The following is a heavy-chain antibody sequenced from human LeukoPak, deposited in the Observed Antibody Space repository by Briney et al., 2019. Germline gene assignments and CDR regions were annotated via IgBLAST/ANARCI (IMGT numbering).Heavy chain of an antibody. J-gene: IGHJ4*02. Sequence: ASETLSLTCTVSGGSISSGGYYWSWIRQHPGKGLEWIGYIYYSGSTYYNPSLKSRVTISVDTSKNQFSLKPSSVTAADTAVYYCARDPVVRGAMGYWGQGTLVTVSS. CDR3: ARDPVVRGAMGY. CDR2: IYYSGST. CDR1: GGSISSGGYY. V-gene: IGHV4-31*03. D-gene: IGHD3-10*01.